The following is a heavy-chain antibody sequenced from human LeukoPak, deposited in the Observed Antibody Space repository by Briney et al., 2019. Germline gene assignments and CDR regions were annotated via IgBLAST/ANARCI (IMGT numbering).Heavy chain of an antibody. CDR2: INHSGST. CDR1: GGSFSGYY. Sequence: SETLSPTCAVYGGSFSGYYWSWIRQPPGKGLEWIGEINHSGSTNYNPSLKSRVTISVDTSKNQFSLKLSSVTAADTAVYYCARVDYPDYYYYYGMDVWGQGTTVTVSS. J-gene: IGHJ6*02. D-gene: IGHD3/OR15-3a*01. V-gene: IGHV4-34*01. CDR3: ARVDYPDYYYYYGMDV.